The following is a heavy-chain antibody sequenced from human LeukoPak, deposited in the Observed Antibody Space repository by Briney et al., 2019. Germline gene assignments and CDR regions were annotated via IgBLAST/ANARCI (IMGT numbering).Heavy chain of an antibody. CDR3: AKGVRSVVVPAAILYY. Sequence: GGSLRLSCAASGFTFSSYAMSWVRQAPGKGLEWVSAISGSGGSTYYADSVKGRFTISGDNSKNTLYLQMNSLRAEDTAVYYCAKGVRSVVVPAAILYYWGQGTLVTVSS. J-gene: IGHJ4*02. CDR2: ISGSGGST. CDR1: GFTFSSYA. V-gene: IGHV3-23*01. D-gene: IGHD2-2*01.